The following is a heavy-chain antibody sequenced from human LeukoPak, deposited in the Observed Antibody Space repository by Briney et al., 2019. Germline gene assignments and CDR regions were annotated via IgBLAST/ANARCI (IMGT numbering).Heavy chain of an antibody. CDR1: GYTFTSYG. D-gene: IGHD3-16*02. CDR3: ARAIGDEYDYVWGSYRNDAFDI. CDR2: ISAHNGNT. Sequence: GASVKVSCKASGYTFTSYGICWVRQAPGQGLEWMGWISAHNGNTNYAQKLQGRVTMTTDTSTSTAYMELRSLRSDDTAVYYCARAIGDEYDYVWGSYRNDAFDIWGQGTMVTVSS. J-gene: IGHJ3*02. V-gene: IGHV1-18*01.